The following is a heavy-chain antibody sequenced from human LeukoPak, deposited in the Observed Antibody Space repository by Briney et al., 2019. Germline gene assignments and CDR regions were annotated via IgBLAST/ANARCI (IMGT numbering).Heavy chain of an antibody. D-gene: IGHD2-21*01. Sequence: GGSLRLSCAASGFTFSNYAMSWVRQAPGKGLEWLSTISGSGGSTYYADSVKGRFTISRDNPKNTVYLQMKSLRVEATAVYYCAKGLSAAGDYYFDYWGQGALVTVSS. CDR2: ISGSGGST. V-gene: IGHV3-23*01. CDR3: AKGLSAAGDYYFDY. CDR1: GFTFSNYA. J-gene: IGHJ4*02.